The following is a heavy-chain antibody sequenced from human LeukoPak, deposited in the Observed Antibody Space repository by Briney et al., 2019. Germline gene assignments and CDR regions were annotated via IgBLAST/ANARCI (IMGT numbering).Heavy chain of an antibody. D-gene: IGHD2-2*01. CDR1: GGSISSYY. V-gene: IGHV4-59*01. Sequence: PSETLSLTCTVSGGSISSYYWSWIRQPPGKGLEWIGYIYYSGSANYNPSLKSRVTISVDTSKNQFSLKLSSVTAADTAVYYCARVGSSTNGEIDYWGQGTLVTVSS. CDR2: IYYSGSA. CDR3: ARVGSSTNGEIDY. J-gene: IGHJ4*02.